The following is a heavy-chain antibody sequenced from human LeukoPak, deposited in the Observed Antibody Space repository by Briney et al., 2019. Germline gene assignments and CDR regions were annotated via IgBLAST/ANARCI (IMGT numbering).Heavy chain of an antibody. D-gene: IGHD3-22*01. CDR1: GFTFSSYA. Sequence: GGSLRLSCAASGFTFSSYAMSWVRQAPGKGLEWVSAISGSGGSTYYADSVKGRFTISRDNSKNTLYLQTNSLRAEDTAVYYCAKRGYSGLRDIYYYYYGMDVWGQGTTVTVSS. CDR3: AKRGYSGLRDIYYYYYGMDV. CDR2: ISGSGGST. V-gene: IGHV3-23*01. J-gene: IGHJ6*02.